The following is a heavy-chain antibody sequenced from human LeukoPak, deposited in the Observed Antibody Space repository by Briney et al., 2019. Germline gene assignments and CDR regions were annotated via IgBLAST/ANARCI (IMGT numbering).Heavy chain of an antibody. CDR2: ISYSGST. J-gene: IGHJ4*02. Sequence: SETLSLTCNVSGGSISNYFWSWIRQPPGKGLEWIGYISYSGSTNYNPSLKSRVTISVDTSKNQFSLKLSSVTAADTAVYYCARDPGYSSGWYRYGVDYWGQGTLVTVSS. CDR1: GGSISNYF. CDR3: ARDPGYSSGWYRYGVDY. V-gene: IGHV4-59*12. D-gene: IGHD6-19*01.